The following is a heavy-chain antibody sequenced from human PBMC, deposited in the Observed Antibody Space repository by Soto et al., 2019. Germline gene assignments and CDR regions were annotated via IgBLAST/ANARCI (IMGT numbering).Heavy chain of an antibody. V-gene: IGHV3-15*01. CDR3: TTGRGAAAGRENKPFYYYYYMDV. CDR2: IKSKTDGGTT. CDR1: GFTFSNAW. D-gene: IGHD6-13*01. Sequence: GGSLRLSCAASGFTFSNAWMSWVRQAPGKGLEWVGRIKSKTDGGTTDYAAPVKGRFTISRDDSKNTLYLQMNSLKTEDTAVYYCTTGRGAAAGRENKPFYYYYYMDVWGKGTTVTVSS. J-gene: IGHJ6*03.